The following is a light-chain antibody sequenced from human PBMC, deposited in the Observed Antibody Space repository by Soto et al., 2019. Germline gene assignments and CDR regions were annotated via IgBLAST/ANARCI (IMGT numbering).Light chain of an antibody. Sequence: EIVMTQSPATLSVSPGERATLSCRASQSVSSNLAWYQQKPGQAPRLLIYGASTRATGIPARFSGSGSGTDFTLTISTLEPEDFGVYYCQTRSNWPLTFGGGTKVEIK. CDR1: QSVSSN. V-gene: IGKV3-11*01. CDR2: GAS. J-gene: IGKJ4*01. CDR3: QTRSNWPLT.